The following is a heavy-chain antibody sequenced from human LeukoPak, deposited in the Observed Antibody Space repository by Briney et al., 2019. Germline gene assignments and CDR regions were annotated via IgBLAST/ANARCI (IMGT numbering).Heavy chain of an antibody. V-gene: IGHV4-34*01. Sequence: PSETLSLTCAVYGGSFSGYYWSWIRQPPGKGLEWIGEINHSGSTNYNPSLKSRVTISVDTSKNQFPLKLSSVTAADTAVYCCARGLGYDFWSGYYTGIDYWGQGTLVTVSS. D-gene: IGHD3-3*01. CDR3: ARGLGYDFWSGYYTGIDY. CDR1: GGSFSGYY. CDR2: INHSGST. J-gene: IGHJ4*02.